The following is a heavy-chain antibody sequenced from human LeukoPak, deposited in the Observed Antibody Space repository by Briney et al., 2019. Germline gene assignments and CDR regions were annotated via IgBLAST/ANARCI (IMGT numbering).Heavy chain of an antibody. V-gene: IGHV4-39*07. CDR3: ARDQARITVAGNLDY. J-gene: IGHJ4*02. CDR1: AGSISSSSYY. D-gene: IGHD6-19*01. Sequence: PSETLSLTCPVSAGSISSSSYYCAWLRQPPGKGPQWIVSISYSASTSYNPSPKSPVTISVDTSKSQFSLKLSSVTAADTAVYYCARDQARITVAGNLDYWGQGTLVTVSS. CDR2: ISYSAST.